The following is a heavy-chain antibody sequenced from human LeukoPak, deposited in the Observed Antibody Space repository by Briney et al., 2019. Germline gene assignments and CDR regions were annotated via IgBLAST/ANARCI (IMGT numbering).Heavy chain of an antibody. CDR2: ISTSSNYI. CDR1: GFAFRTYN. D-gene: IGHD3-16*01. CDR3: ARDVGGGSTPIDY. J-gene: IGHJ4*02. Sequence: GGSLRLSCAASGFAFRTYNMNWVRQAPGKGLEWVSFISTSSNYIYYADSVKGRFTISRDNAKNSLYLQMNSLTAEGTALYYCARDVGGGSTPIDYWGQGTLVTVSS. V-gene: IGHV3-21*01.